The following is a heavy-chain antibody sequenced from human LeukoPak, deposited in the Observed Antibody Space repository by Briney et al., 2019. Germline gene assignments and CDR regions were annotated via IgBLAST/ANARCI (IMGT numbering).Heavy chain of an antibody. CDR1: GFTFSNYA. CDR3: ARGFSSGYYFDY. CDR2: ISYDGNNK. Sequence: GGSLRLSCAAPGFTFSNYAMHWVRQAPGKRLEWVALISYDGNNKYYADSLKGRFTISRDNSKNTLFLQMNSLRAEDTAVYYCARGFSSGYYFDYWGQGTLVTVSS. V-gene: IGHV3-30*04. D-gene: IGHD3-22*01. J-gene: IGHJ4*02.